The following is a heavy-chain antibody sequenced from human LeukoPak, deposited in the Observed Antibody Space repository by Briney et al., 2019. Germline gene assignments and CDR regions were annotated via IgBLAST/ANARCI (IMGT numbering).Heavy chain of an antibody. J-gene: IGHJ3*02. D-gene: IGHD3-10*01. CDR1: GGSFSGYY. V-gene: IGHV4-34*01. CDR2: INHSGST. CDR3: ARSGWTYYYGSGSYGPFDI. Sequence: SETLSLTCAVYGGSFSGYYWSWIRQPPGKGLEWIGEINHSGSTNYNPSLKSRVTISVDTSKNQFSLKLSSVTAADTAVYYCARSGWTYYYGSGSYGPFDIWGQGTMVTVSS.